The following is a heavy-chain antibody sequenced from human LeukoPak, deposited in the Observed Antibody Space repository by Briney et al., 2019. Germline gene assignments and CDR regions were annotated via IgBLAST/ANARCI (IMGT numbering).Heavy chain of an antibody. CDR2: IIPILGIA. V-gene: IGHV1-69*02. CDR1: GCTFSSYT. D-gene: IGHD3-10*01. Sequence: ASVKVSCKASGCTFSSYTISWVRQAPGQGLEWMGRIIPILGIANYAQKFQGRVTITADKSTSTAYMELSSLRSEDTAVYYCARGPFTMVRENWFDPWGQGTLVTVSS. J-gene: IGHJ5*02. CDR3: ARGPFTMVRENWFDP.